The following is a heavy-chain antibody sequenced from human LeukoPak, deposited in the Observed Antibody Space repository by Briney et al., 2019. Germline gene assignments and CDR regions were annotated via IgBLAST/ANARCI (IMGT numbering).Heavy chain of an antibody. CDR2: ISSSGTNI. Sequence: GGSLRLSCAASEFTFYSYEMNWVRQAPGKGLEWVSYISSSGTNIFHADSVKGRFTISRDNAKNSLYLQMNSLRADDTAVYSCARGYTYFDYWGQGTLVTVSS. D-gene: IGHD5-12*01. CDR1: EFTFYSYE. J-gene: IGHJ4*02. V-gene: IGHV3-48*03. CDR3: ARGYTYFDY.